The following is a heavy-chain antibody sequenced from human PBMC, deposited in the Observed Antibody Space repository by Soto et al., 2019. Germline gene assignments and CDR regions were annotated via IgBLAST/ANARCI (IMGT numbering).Heavy chain of an antibody. V-gene: IGHV4-39*01. CDR1: GGSISSSSYY. D-gene: IGHD6-13*01. Sequence: SETLSLTCTVSGGSISSSSYYWGWIRQPPGKGLEWIGSIYYSGSTYYNPSLKSRVTISVDTSKNQFSLKLSSVTAADTAVYYCARPYSSSWKAYDAFDIWGQGTMVTVS. CDR2: IYYSGST. J-gene: IGHJ3*02. CDR3: ARPYSSSWKAYDAFDI.